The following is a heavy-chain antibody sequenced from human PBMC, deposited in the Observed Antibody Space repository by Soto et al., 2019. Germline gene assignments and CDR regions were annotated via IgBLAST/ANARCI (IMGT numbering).Heavy chain of an antibody. CDR2: ISYDGSNK. CDR1: GFTFSSYG. J-gene: IGHJ3*02. V-gene: IGHV3-30*03. Sequence: QVQLVESGGGVVQPGRSLRLSCAASGFTFSSYGMHWVRQAPGKGLEWVAVISYDGSNKYYADSVKGRFTISRDNSKNALYLQMNSLRAEDTAVYYCATERMEWITAAAFDIWGQGTMVTVSS. CDR3: ATERMEWITAAAFDI. D-gene: IGHD2-2*03.